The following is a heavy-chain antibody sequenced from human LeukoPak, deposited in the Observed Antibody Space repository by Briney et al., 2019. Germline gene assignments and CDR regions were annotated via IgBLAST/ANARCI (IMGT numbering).Heavy chain of an antibody. D-gene: IGHD6-19*01. CDR1: GYSFTNYW. Sequence: GESLKISCKGSGYSFTNYWIDWVRQLPGKGLEWMGIIYPRDSDTRYSPSFQGQVTISADKSINTVYLHWSSLKASDTGTYYCARRSSGWLGGMDVWGRGTTVTVFS. CDR3: ARRSSGWLGGMDV. J-gene: IGHJ6*02. CDR2: IYPRDSDT. V-gene: IGHV5-51*01.